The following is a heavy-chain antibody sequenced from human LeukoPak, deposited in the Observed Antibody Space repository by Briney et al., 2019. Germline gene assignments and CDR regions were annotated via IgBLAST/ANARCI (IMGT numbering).Heavy chain of an antibody. CDR2: INEDGGEK. CDR1: GFPFRTYW. CDR3: ARTSGDPFDF. Sequence: GGSLRLSCAAPGFPFRTYWLSWVRQAPGKGLEWVANINEDGGEKYYADSVRGRFTISKDNARNSLYVQMNNLRAEDTAVYYCARTSGDPFDFWGQGTLVAVSS. V-gene: IGHV3-7*01. D-gene: IGHD4-17*01. J-gene: IGHJ4*02.